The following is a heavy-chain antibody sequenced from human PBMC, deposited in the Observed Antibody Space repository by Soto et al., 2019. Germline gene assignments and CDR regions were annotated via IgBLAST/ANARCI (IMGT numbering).Heavy chain of an antibody. CDR3: AKDPKAGPRYHFDY. CDR1: GFTFTDYA. Sequence: GGSLRLSCAASGFTFTDYAMSWVRQAPGKGLEWVSLIDASGGYTYYADSVKGRFTISRDNSRNTLYLQMNSLRAEDTAVYYCAKDPKAGPRYHFDYWGQGTLVTVSS. D-gene: IGHD6-13*01. V-gene: IGHV3-23*01. CDR2: IDASGGYT. J-gene: IGHJ4*02.